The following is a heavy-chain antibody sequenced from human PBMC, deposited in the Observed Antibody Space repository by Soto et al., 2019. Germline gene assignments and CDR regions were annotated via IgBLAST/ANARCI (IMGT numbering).Heavy chain of an antibody. CDR1: GFTFSSYA. Sequence: GGSLRLSCAASGFTFSSYAMHWVRQAPGKGLEWVAVISYDGSNKYYADSVKGRFTISRDNSKNTLYLQMNSLRAEDTAVYYCARDVGEIAALYAMDVWGQGTTVTVSS. CDR2: ISYDGSNK. V-gene: IGHV3-30-3*01. CDR3: ARDVGEIAALYAMDV. D-gene: IGHD6-13*01. J-gene: IGHJ6*02.